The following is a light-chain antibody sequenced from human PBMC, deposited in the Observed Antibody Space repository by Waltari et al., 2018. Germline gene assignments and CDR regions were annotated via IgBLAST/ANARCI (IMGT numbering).Light chain of an antibody. V-gene: IGKV3-15*01. CDR3: QQYNNWPPLT. Sequence: EIVMTQSPATLSLSPGERATLSCRASQSVGRNLAWYQQKPGQAPRLLIPGASNRATGIPARFSVSGYGTEFTLTISSLQSEDFAVYYCQQYNNWPPLTFGGGTTVEI. CDR1: QSVGRN. J-gene: IGKJ4*01. CDR2: GAS.